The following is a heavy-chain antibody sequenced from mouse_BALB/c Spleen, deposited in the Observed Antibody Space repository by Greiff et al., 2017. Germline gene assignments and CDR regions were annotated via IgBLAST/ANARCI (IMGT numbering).Heavy chain of an antibody. Sequence: VQLVESGAELARPGASVKMSCKASGYTFTSYTMHWVKQRPGQGLEWIGYINPSSGYTNYNQKFKDKATLTADKSSSTAYMQLSSLTSEDSAVYYCARGIYGNYGYWGQGTTLTVSS. J-gene: IGHJ2*01. CDR1: GYTFTSYT. CDR3: ARGIYGNYGY. D-gene: IGHD2-1*01. CDR2: INPSSGYT. V-gene: IGHV1-4*01.